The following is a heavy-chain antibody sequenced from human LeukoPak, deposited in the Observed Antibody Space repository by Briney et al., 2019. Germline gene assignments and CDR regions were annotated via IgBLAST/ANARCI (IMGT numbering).Heavy chain of an antibody. J-gene: IGHJ6*03. Sequence: GGSLRLSCAASGFTFSNYGMHWVRQAPGKGLEWVAFIRYDGSDKYYADSVKGRLTISRDNSKKTLYLQMNSLRAEGTAVYYCAKEYAGSHYYFYYMDVWGKGTTVTVSS. CDR1: GFTFSNYG. CDR3: AKEYAGSHYYFYYMDV. V-gene: IGHV3-30*02. CDR2: IRYDGSDK.